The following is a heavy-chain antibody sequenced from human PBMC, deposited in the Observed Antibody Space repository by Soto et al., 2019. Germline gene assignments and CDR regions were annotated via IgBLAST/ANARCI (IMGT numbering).Heavy chain of an antibody. J-gene: IGHJ3*02. CDR3: ARDSDIVVVVAAIPDAFDI. V-gene: IGHV1-3*01. Sequence: GASVKVSCKASGYTFTSYAMHWVRQAPGQRLEWMGWINAGNGNTKYSQKFQGRVTITRDTSASTAYMELSSLRSEDTAVYYCARDSDIVVVVAAIPDAFDIWGQGTMVTVSS. D-gene: IGHD2-15*01. CDR2: INAGNGNT. CDR1: GYTFTSYA.